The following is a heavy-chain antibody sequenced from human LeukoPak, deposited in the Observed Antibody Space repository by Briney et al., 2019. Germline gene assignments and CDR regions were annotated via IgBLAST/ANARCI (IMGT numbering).Heavy chain of an antibody. V-gene: IGHV4-39*01. Sequence: TSETLSLTCTVSGGSISSSSYYWGWIRQPPGKGLEWIGVILYSASTYYNPSLKSRVTISVDTSKNQFSLKLSSLTAADTAVYYCARRITYYYDSSGYYSGYFDYWGQGTLVTVS. CDR2: ILYSAST. J-gene: IGHJ4*02. CDR3: ARRITYYYDSSGYYSGYFDY. D-gene: IGHD3-22*01. CDR1: GGSISSSSYY.